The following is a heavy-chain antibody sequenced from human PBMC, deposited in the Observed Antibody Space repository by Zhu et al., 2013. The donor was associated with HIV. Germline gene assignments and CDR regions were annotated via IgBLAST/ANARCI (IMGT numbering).Heavy chain of an antibody. D-gene: IGHD1-26*01. CDR1: GFTFSDHY. Sequence: EVQLVESGGGLVQPGGSLRLSCAASGFTFSDHYMDWVRQTPGKGLEWIGRSRDKGNNYTPEYAPSVKGRFTISRDESENSLYLQINSLKTEDTAMYYCARDERGSYLYWGRGTLVTVSS. CDR2: SRDKGNNYTP. CDR3: ARDERGSYLY. J-gene: IGHJ4*02. V-gene: IGHV3-72*01.